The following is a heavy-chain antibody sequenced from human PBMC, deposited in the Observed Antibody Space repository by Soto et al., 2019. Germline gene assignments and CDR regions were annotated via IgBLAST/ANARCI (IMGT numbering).Heavy chain of an antibody. Sequence: SETLSLTCAVYGGSFSGYYWTWIRQPPEKGLEWIGEINHSGSTNQNPSLKSRVSISVDRSKNQFSLRLRSVTAADTAVYYCARGISVMAAFAGDAPDKYFFDTWSLGTLVTVSS. V-gene: IGHV4-34*01. CDR2: INHSGST. CDR1: GGSFSGYY. J-gene: IGHJ4*02. CDR3: ARGISVMAAFAGDAPDKYFFDT. D-gene: IGHD3-9*01.